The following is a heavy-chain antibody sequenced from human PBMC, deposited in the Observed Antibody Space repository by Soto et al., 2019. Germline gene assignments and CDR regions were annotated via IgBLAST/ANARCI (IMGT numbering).Heavy chain of an antibody. CDR3: ARNLGGESSSWYYYYYCLDG. V-gene: IGHV1-18*01. CDR1: GYTFTSYG. J-gene: IGHJ6*02. D-gene: IGHD6-13*01. CDR2: ISAYNGNT. Sequence: ASLHVSCTASGYTFTSYGISWVRQAPGQGLEWMGWISAYNGNTNYAQKLQGRVTMTTDTSTSTAYMELRSLRSDDTAVYYCARNLGGESSSWYYYYYCLDGWGAGITVTVS.